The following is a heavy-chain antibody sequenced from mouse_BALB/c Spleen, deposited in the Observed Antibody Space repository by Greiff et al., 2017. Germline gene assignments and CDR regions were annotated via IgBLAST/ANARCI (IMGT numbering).Heavy chain of an antibody. Sequence: QVQLQQSGAELVKPGASVKLSCKASGYTFTSYDINWVRQRPEQGLEWIGRIFPGDGSTKYNEKFKGKATLTTDKSTNTAYMQLSRLTSEDTAVYFCARYGTPYYAMDDWGQGTSVTVSS. J-gene: IGHJ4*01. V-gene: IGHV1-85*01. CDR1: GYTFTSYD. D-gene: IGHD2-1*01. CDR3: ARYGTPYYAMDD. CDR2: IFPGDGST.